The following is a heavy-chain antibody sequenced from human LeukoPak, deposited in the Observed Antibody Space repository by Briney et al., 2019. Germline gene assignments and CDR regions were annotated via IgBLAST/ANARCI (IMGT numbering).Heavy chain of an antibody. CDR1: GFTLSSYD. CDR3: VREGFCGVDCPAYFDF. CDR2: IDTAGGT. D-gene: IGHD2-21*02. Sequence: GGSLRLSCAASGFTLSSYDMHWVRQTTGKGLEWVSAIDTAGGTYYPGSVEGRFTISRENAQNSFHLRMNSLRDADTAVYYCVREGFCGVDCPAYFDFWGRGTLVTVSS. V-gene: IGHV3-13*04. J-gene: IGHJ2*01.